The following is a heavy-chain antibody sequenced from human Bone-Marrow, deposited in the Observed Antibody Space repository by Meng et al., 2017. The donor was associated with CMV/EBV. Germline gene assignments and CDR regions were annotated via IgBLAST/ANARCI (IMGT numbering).Heavy chain of an antibody. CDR2: IYYSGST. D-gene: IGHD2-2*02. V-gene: IGHV4-59*01. J-gene: IGHJ6*02. Sequence: LRLSCTVSGGSISSYYWSWIRQPPGKGLEWIGYIYYSGSTNYNPSLKSRVTISVDTSKNQFSLKLSSVTAADTAVYYCARDCSSTSCYTPRYGMDVWGQGTTVTVSS. CDR1: GGSISSYY. CDR3: ARDCSSTSCYTPRYGMDV.